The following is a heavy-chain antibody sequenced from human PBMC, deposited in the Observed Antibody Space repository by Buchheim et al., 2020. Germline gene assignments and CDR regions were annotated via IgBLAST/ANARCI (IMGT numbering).Heavy chain of an antibody. J-gene: IGHJ6*02. D-gene: IGHD2-8*01. CDR3: ARRGCTNGVCYVGDYYYGMDV. Sequence: EVQLVQSGAEVKKPGESLRISCKGSGYSFTSYWISWVRQMPGKGLEWMGRIDPSDSYTNYSPSFQGHVTISADKSLRTAYLQWSSLKASDTAMYYCARRGCTNGVCYVGDYYYGMDVWGQGTT. V-gene: IGHV5-10-1*03. CDR2: IDPSDSYT. CDR1: GYSFTSYW.